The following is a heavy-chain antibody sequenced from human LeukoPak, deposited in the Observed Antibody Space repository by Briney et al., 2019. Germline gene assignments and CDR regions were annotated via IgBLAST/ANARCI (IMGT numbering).Heavy chain of an antibody. CDR1: GYTFTSYY. CDR2: INPSGGST. Sequence: ASVKVSCKASGYTFTSYYMHWVRQAPGQGLEWMGIINPSGGSTSYAQKFQGRVTMTRDTSTSTVYMELSSLRSEDTAVYYCARDLSQANSSSWYHSFFCSYWGQGTLVTVSS. J-gene: IGHJ4*02. D-gene: IGHD6-13*01. CDR3: ARDLSQANSSSWYHSFFCSY. V-gene: IGHV1-46*01.